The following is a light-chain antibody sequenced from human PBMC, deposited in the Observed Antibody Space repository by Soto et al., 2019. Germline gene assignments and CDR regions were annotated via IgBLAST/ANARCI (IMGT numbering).Light chain of an antibody. CDR1: SSDVGGHDY. CDR2: DVS. CDR3: CSYAGSYTFV. V-gene: IGLV2-11*01. Sequence: QSALPQPRSVSGSPGQSVTISCTGTSSDVGGHDYVSWYQQHPGKAPKLMIYDVSKRPSGVPDRFSGSKSGNTASLTISGLQPEDEADYYCCSYAGSYTFVFGSGTKVTVL. J-gene: IGLJ1*01.